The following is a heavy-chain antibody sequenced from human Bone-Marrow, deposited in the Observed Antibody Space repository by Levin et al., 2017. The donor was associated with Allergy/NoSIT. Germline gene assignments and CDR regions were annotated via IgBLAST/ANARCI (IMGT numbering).Heavy chain of an antibody. D-gene: IGHD3-22*01. CDR1: GFTFSRHA. V-gene: IGHV3-30*04. J-gene: IGHJ4*02. CDR2: ISYEGTNK. CDR3: ARDKEGRGFYYDNSGYLDY. Sequence: GESLKISCAASGFTFSRHAMHWVRQAPGKGLEWLAVISYEGTNKGYGDSAQGRFTISRDNSKDTLYLQMDSLTSDDTAVYFCARDKEGRGFYYDNSGYLDYWGQGTVVTVSS.